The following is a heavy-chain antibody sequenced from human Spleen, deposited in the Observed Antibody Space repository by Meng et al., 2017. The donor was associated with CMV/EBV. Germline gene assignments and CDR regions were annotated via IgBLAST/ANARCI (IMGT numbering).Heavy chain of an antibody. CDR2: IYWNDDK. CDR1: GFSLYTDGVG. D-gene: IGHD3-3*01. Sequence: GPTLVKPTQTLTLTCSFSGFSLYTDGVGVGWIRQPPGKALESLALIYWNDDKRYSPSLKSRLTVTKDISKNQVVLSMTNMDPLDSGTYYCAHRRQYYDFWSADYPDYFDYWGQGIQVTVSS. V-gene: IGHV2-5*01. J-gene: IGHJ4*02. CDR3: AHRRQYYDFWSADYPDYFDY.